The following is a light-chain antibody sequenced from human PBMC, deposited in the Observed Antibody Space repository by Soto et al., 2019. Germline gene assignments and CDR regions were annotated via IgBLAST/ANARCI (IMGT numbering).Light chain of an antibody. Sequence: QSALTQPASVSGSPGQSITISCTGTSTYVGGYNYFSWYQQHPGKAPKLLISDFSNRPSGVSFRCSGSKSGNTASLTISVLQADDKADYYCNSYSCGLPLHLFGTGTKRTVL. CDR3: NSYSCGLPLHL. V-gene: IGLV2-14*01. CDR2: DFS. CDR1: STYVGGYNY. J-gene: IGLJ1*01.